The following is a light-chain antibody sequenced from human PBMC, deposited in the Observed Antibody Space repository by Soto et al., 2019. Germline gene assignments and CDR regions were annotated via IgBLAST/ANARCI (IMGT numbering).Light chain of an antibody. CDR3: QQRSNWLT. CDR1: QSVSSY. J-gene: IGKJ4*01. V-gene: IGKV3-11*01. Sequence: SLSPGERATLSCRASQSVSSYLAWYQQKPGQAPRLLIYDASNRATAIPARFSGSGSGTDFTLTISSLEPEDFAVYYCQQRSNWLTFGGGTKVEIK. CDR2: DAS.